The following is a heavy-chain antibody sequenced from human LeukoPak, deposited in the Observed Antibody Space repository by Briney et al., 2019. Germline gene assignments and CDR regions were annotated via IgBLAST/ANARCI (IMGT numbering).Heavy chain of an antibody. D-gene: IGHD3-22*01. Sequence: ASVKVSCKASGYTFTSYYMPWLRQAPGQGLGWMGRINPSGSSTSYAQKSQGRVTMTSQTSTSTVYMELNSLRSEDTAVYYCAREVKSPPEAYFDYWGQGTLVTVSS. V-gene: IGHV1-46*01. CDR3: AREVKSPPEAYFDY. CDR1: GYTFTSYY. J-gene: IGHJ4*02. CDR2: INPSGSST.